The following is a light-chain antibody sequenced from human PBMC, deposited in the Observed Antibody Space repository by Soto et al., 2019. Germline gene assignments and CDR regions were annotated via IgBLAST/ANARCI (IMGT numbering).Light chain of an antibody. CDR2: DVN. CDR1: SSDIGAYNF. V-gene: IGLV2-14*03. CDR3: TSCTTSTTMI. J-gene: IGLJ2*01. Sequence: QSVLTQPASVSGSPGQSITISCTGTSSDIGAYNFVSWYQQHPGKAPKLMLYDVNIRPSGVSNRFSGSKSGNTASLTISGLQADDVADYYCTSCTTSTTMIYGGGTKLTVL.